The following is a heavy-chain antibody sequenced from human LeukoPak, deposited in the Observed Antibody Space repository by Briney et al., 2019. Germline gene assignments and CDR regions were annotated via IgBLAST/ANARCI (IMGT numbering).Heavy chain of an antibody. CDR1: GGSISSYY. CDR3: AREGPAAKDAFDI. D-gene: IGHD2-2*01. CDR2: IYYSGST. Sequence: KPSETLSLTCTVSGGSISSYYWSWIRQPPGKGLEWIGYIYYSGSTNYNPSLKSRVTISVDTSKNQFSLKLSSVTAADTAVYYCAREGPAAKDAFDIWGQGTMVTVSS. J-gene: IGHJ3*02. V-gene: IGHV4-59*01.